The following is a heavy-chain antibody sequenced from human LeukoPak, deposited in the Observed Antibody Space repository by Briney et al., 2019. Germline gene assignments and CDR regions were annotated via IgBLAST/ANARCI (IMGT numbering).Heavy chain of an antibody. CDR3: ARDSGWYPEGYYYYMDV. CDR1: GFTVSSNY. CDR2: IYSGGST. J-gene: IGHJ6*03. V-gene: IGHV3-53*01. D-gene: IGHD6-19*01. Sequence: QPGGSLRLSCAASGFTVSSNYMSWLRQAPGRGLEWVSVIYSGGSTYYADSVKGRFTISRDNSKNTLYLKTNSLRAEDTAVYYCARDSGWYPEGYYYYMDVWGKGTTVTVSS.